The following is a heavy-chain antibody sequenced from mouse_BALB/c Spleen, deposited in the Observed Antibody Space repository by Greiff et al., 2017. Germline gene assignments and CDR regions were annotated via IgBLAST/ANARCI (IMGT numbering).Heavy chain of an antibody. CDR1: GFNIKDTY. CDR3: ARGSSSYVGFDD. J-gene: IGHJ2*01. D-gene: IGHD1-1*01. Sequence: EVQLQQSGAELVKPGASVKLSCTASGFNIKDTYMHWVKQRPEQGLEWIGRIDPANGNTKYDQKFQGKATITADTSSNTAYLQLSILTSEDTAVYYCARGSSSYVGFDDWGQGTTLTGSS. CDR2: IDPANGNT. V-gene: IGHV14-3*02.